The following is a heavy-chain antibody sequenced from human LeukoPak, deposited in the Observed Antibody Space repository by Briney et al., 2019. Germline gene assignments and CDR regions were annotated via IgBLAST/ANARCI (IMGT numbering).Heavy chain of an antibody. D-gene: IGHD3-16*01. J-gene: IGHJ4*02. CDR3: AISPGVMITFGGAPATDYFDY. Sequence: ASVNLSCKASGYTFTDYYMHWVRQAPGQGLEWMGWINPNSGGTNYAQKFQGRVTMTRETSISTAYMEVSRLRSDDTAVYYCAISPGVMITFGGAPATDYFDYWGQGTLLTVSS. CDR2: INPNSGGT. V-gene: IGHV1-2*02. CDR1: GYTFTDYY.